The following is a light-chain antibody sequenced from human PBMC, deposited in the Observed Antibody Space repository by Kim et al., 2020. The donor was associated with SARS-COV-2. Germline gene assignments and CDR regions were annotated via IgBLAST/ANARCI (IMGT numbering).Light chain of an antibody. J-gene: IGKJ2*01. CDR2: GAS. V-gene: IGKV3-20*01. CDR3: QQYGSPLYT. Sequence: SDNYLAWYQQKPGQAPRLLVYGASSRATGIPDRVSGSGSGTDFTLTISRLEPEDSAVYYCQQYGSPLYTFGQGTKLEI. CDR1: SDNY.